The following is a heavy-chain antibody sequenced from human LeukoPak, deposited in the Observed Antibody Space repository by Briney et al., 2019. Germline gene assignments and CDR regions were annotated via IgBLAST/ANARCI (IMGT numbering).Heavy chain of an antibody. CDR1: GFTFSTYG. J-gene: IGHJ4*02. CDR2: IRYDGSIK. D-gene: IGHD3-10*01. V-gene: IGHV3-30*02. Sequence: GGSLRLSCAASGFTFSTYGMHWVRQAPGKGLEWVAFIRYDGSIKYYVDSVKGRFTISRDNSKNTLYLQMNSLRAEDTAVYYCAKDVNVGGDYFDYWGQGTLVTVSS. CDR3: AKDVNVGGDYFDY.